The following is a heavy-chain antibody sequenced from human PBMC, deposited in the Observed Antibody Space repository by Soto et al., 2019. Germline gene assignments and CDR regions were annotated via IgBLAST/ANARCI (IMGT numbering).Heavy chain of an antibody. CDR1: GGSISSYY. CDR2: IYYSGST. CDR3: ARDHPHSYGVYYFDY. J-gene: IGHJ4*02. D-gene: IGHD5-18*01. V-gene: IGHV4-59*01. Sequence: SETLSLTCTVSGGSISSYYWSWIRQPPGKGLEWIGYIYYSGSTNYNPSLKSRVTISVNTSKNQFSLKLTSVTAADTAVYYCARDHPHSYGVYYFDYWGQGTPVTVSS.